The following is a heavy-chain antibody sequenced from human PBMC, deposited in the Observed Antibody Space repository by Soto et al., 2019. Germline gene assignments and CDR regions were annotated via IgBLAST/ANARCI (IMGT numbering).Heavy chain of an antibody. CDR3: VGGSGWKFAY. CDR2: IKEDRSQK. Sequence: GGSLRLSCAASEFTFTSYWMNWVRQAPGKGLEWVANIKEDRSQKYSVDSVKGRRTISIDNAKKSVYLQMDSLRAEDTAMYYCVGGSGWKFAYWGQGTRVTVSS. V-gene: IGHV3-7*03. CDR1: EFTFTSYW. J-gene: IGHJ4*02. D-gene: IGHD6-19*01.